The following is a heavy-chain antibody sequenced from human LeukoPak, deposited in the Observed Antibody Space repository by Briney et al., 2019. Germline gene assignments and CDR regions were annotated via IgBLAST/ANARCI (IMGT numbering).Heavy chain of an antibody. CDR1: GGSISSGGYY. D-gene: IGHD3-3*01. CDR2: IYYSGST. Sequence: TLSLTCTVSGGSISSGGYYWSWIRQHPGKGLEWIGYIYYSGSTYYNPTLKSRVTISVDTSKNQFSPKLSSVTAADTAVYYCARGLRFLEWLSINWFDPWGQGTLVTVSS. J-gene: IGHJ5*02. CDR3: ARGLRFLEWLSINWFDP. V-gene: IGHV4-31*03.